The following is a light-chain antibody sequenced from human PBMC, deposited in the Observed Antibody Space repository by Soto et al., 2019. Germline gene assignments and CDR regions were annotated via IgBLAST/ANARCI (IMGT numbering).Light chain of an antibody. J-gene: IGKJ5*01. V-gene: IGKV3-20*01. CDR2: DTS. CDR3: QLYGISPQ. Sequence: EIVLTQSPATLSLSPGERATLSCRASQSVSSSYLAWYQQKPGQAPRLLIYDTSNRATGIPARFSGSASGPDFTLTINRLEPEDFAVYYCQLYGISPQFGQGTRLEIK. CDR1: QSVSSSY.